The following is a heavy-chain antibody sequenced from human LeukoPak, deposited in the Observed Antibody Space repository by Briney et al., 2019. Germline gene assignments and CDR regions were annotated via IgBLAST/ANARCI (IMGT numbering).Heavy chain of an antibody. J-gene: IGHJ2*01. D-gene: IGHD1-7*01. CDR2: ISYSGNT. CDR1: GSSISSYY. V-gene: IGHV4-59*08. Sequence: PSETLSLTCSVSGSSISSYYWSWIRLPPGKGLEWIGYISYSGNTNYNPSLNSRVTISADTSKNQVSLTLNPVTAADTAVYYCTRQGTTSYDWYFDLWGRGTLVTVSS. CDR3: TRQGTTSYDWYFDL.